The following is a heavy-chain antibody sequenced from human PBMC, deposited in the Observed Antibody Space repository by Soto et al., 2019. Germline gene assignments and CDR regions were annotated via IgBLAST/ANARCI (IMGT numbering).Heavy chain of an antibody. CDR2: IFHSGNT. Sequence: SETLSLTCTVSSGSISSGAYYWNWIRHHPGKGLEWIGYIFHSGNTYYNPSLKSRVTISVDTSKNQFSLKLSSVTAADTAVYYCATWRASGCVDYWVQGTLVT. D-gene: IGHD1-26*01. J-gene: IGHJ4*02. CDR3: ATWRASGCVDY. CDR1: SGSISSGAYY. V-gene: IGHV4-31*03.